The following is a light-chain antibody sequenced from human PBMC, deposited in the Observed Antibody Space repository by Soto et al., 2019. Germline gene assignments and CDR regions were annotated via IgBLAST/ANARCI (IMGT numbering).Light chain of an antibody. CDR1: QSISSY. V-gene: IGKV1-6*01. J-gene: IGKJ1*01. CDR3: LQDYSYPRT. Sequence: IQMTQSPSSLSASVGDRVTITCRASQSISSYLNWYQQKPGKAPKLLIYAASSLQTGVPSRFSGSGSGTDFTLTISSLQPEDFATYYCLQDYSYPRTFGQGTKVDI. CDR2: AAS.